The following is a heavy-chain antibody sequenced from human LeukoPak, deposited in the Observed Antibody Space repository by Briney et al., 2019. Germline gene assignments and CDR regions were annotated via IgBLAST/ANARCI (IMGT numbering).Heavy chain of an antibody. V-gene: IGHV4-4*02. D-gene: IGHD2-2*01. CDR3: ATSGSTSSYGMDV. CDR1: GGSISSSNW. J-gene: IGHJ6*02. CDR2: IYHSGST. Sequence: PSETLSLTCAVSGGSISSSNWWSWVRQPPEKGLEWIGEIYHSGSTNYNPSLKSRVTISVDKSKNQFSLKLSSVTAADTAVYYCATSGSTSSYGMDVWGQGTTVAVSS.